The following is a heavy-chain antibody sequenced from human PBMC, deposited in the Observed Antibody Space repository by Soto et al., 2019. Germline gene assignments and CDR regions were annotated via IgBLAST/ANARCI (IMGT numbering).Heavy chain of an antibody. CDR3: VCGAEF. CDR2: ISIDGRIT. CDR1: LTVSRYW. J-gene: IGHJ4*02. V-gene: IGHV3-74*01. Sequence: VESGGGLVQPGGSLRLSCGLTVSRYWMHWVRQVPGKGLVWVSRISIDGRITNYADSVKGRFTISRDSATNTLFLQMNSLRVDDSGVYYCVCGAEFRGQGSQVTVSS. D-gene: IGHD1-26*01.